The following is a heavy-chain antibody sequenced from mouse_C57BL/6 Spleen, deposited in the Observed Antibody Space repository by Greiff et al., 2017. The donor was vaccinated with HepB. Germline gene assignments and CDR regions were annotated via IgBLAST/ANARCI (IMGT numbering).Heavy chain of an antibody. CDR3: ARRGGYYSFAY. Sequence: EVQLQQSGPELVKPGASVKISCKASGYTFTDYYMNWVKQSHGKSLEWIGDINPNNGGTSYNQKFKGKATLTVDKSSSTAYMELRSLTYEDSAVYYCARRGGYYSFAYWGQGTLVTVSA. D-gene: IGHD2-3*01. CDR2: INPNNGGT. V-gene: IGHV1-26*01. J-gene: IGHJ3*01. CDR1: GYTFTDYY.